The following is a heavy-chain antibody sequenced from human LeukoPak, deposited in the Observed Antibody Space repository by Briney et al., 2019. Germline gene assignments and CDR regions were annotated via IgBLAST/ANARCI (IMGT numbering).Heavy chain of an antibody. J-gene: IGHJ4*02. CDR1: GGSISSGSYY. Sequence: SETLSLTCTVSGGSISSGSYYWSWIRQPAGKGLEWIGRIYTSGSTNYNPSLKSRVTISVDTSKNQFSLKLSSVTAADTAVYYCARLKWELPYYFDYWGQGTLVTVSS. CDR2: IYTSGST. D-gene: IGHD1-26*01. V-gene: IGHV4-61*02. CDR3: ARLKWELPYYFDY.